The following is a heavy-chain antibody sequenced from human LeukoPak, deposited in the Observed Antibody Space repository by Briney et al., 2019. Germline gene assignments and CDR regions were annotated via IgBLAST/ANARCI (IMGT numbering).Heavy chain of an antibody. CDR1: GGSINNYY. CDR3: ARDSRDYGSGSYWDV. D-gene: IGHD3-10*01. CDR2: ITGSIYFSWST. Sequence: PSETLSLTCTVSGGSINNYYWNWIRQPPGKGLEWIGYITGSIYFSWSTNYDPSLESRVTMSVDTSKNQFSLTLSSVTAADTAVYYCARDSRDYGSGSYWDVWGEGTTVTVSS. J-gene: IGHJ6*04. V-gene: IGHV4-59*01.